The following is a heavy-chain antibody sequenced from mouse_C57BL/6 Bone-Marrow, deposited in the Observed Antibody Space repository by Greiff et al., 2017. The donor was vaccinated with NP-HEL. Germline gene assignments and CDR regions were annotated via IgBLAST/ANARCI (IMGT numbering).Heavy chain of an antibody. CDR1: GFTFRDYG. Sequence: EVHLVESGGGLVKPGGSLKLSCAASGFTFRDYGMHWVRQAPEKGLEWVAYISSGSSTISYADTVKGRFTISRENAKNTLVLQMTRLRSEDTAMYYCARTGGFAYWGQGTLVTVSA. CDR2: ISSGSSTI. J-gene: IGHJ3*01. V-gene: IGHV5-17*01. CDR3: ARTGGFAY.